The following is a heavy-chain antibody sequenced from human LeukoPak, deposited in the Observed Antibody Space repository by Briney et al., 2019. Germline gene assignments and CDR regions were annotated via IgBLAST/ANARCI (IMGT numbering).Heavy chain of an antibody. J-gene: IGHJ4*02. CDR1: GFTVSNNY. Sequence: PGGSLRLSCAASGFTVSNNYMSWVRRAPGKGLEWVSVIYSGGSTYYADSVKGRFTISRDNYKNTLYLQVNSLWAEDTAVCYCARRTMHSSYWYIFDYWGQGTLVTVSP. CDR2: IYSGGST. CDR3: ARRTMHSSYWYIFDY. V-gene: IGHV3-66*04. D-gene: IGHD6-19*01.